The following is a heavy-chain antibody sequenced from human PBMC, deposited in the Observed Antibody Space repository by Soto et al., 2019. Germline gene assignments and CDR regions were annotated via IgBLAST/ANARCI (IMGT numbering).Heavy chain of an antibody. CDR1: GFTFSSYG. CDR2: IWYDGSNK. Sequence: QVQLVESGGGVVQPGRSLRLSCAASGFTFSSYGMHWDRQAPGKGLEWVAVIWYDGSNKYYADSVKGRFTISRDNSKNTLYLQMNSLRAEDTAVYYCARDRYFSSGYYYYYGMDVWGQGTTVTVSS. J-gene: IGHJ6*02. V-gene: IGHV3-33*01. CDR3: ARDRYFSSGYYYYYGMDV. D-gene: IGHD6-19*01.